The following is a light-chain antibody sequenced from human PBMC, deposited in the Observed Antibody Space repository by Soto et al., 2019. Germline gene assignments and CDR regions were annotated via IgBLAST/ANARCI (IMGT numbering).Light chain of an antibody. J-gene: IGKJ1*01. Sequence: DMQMTQSPSPLSGSVCDGVTITCRASQTISSWLAWYQQKPGKAPKLLIYKASTLKSGVPSRFSGSGSGAEFTLTITGLQPEDIATYYCQQSYSTPWTFGQGTKVDIK. CDR1: QTISSW. V-gene: IGKV1-5*03. CDR3: QQSYSTPWT. CDR2: KAS.